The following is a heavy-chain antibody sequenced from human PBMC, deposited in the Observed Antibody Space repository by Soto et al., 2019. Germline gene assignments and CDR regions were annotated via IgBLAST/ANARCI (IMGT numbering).Heavy chain of an antibody. CDR2: IWYDGSNK. Sequence: GGSLRLSCAASGFTFSSYGMHWVRQAPGKGLEWVAVIWYDGSNKYYADSVKGRFTISRDNSKNTLYLQVNSLRAEDTAVYYCARGGYDFWSGYYTGRLGYYGMDVWGQGTTVTVSS. CDR1: GFTFSSYG. J-gene: IGHJ6*02. CDR3: ARGGYDFWSGYYTGRLGYYGMDV. D-gene: IGHD3-3*01. V-gene: IGHV3-33*01.